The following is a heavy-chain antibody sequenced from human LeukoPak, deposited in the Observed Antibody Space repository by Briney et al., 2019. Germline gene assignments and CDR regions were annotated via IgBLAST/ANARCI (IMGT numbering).Heavy chain of an antibody. CDR3: ARVRGQLWSPKYYFDY. J-gene: IGHJ4*02. Sequence: SQTLSLTCTVSGGSISSGGYYWGWIRQHPGKGLEWIGYIYYSGSTYYNPSLKSRVTISVDTSKYQFSLKLSSVTAADTAVYYCARVRGQLWSPKYYFDYWGQGTLVTVSS. V-gene: IGHV4-31*03. CDR1: GGSISSGGYY. CDR2: IYYSGST. D-gene: IGHD5-18*01.